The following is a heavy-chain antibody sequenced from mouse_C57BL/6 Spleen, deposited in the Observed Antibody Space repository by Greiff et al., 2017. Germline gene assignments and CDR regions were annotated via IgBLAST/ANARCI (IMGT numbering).Heavy chain of an antibody. Sequence: QVQLQQSGAELVRPGASVTLSCKASDYTFTDYEMHWVKQTPVHGLEWIGAIDPETGGTAYNQKFTGKAILTADKSSSTAYMELRSLTSEDSAVYYCTLHSYFDVWGTGTTVTVSS. J-gene: IGHJ1*03. CDR3: TLHSYFDV. D-gene: IGHD2-1*01. V-gene: IGHV1-15*01. CDR2: IDPETGGT. CDR1: DYTFTDYE.